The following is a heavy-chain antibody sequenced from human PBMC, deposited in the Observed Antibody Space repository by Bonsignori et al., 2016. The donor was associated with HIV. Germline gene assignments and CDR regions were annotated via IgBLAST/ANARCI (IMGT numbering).Heavy chain of an antibody. CDR1: GGSFSGYY. CDR3: ARPQGTGGLTTFPHDAFDI. V-gene: IGHV4-34*01. Sequence: SETLSLTCAVYGGSFSGYYWSWIRQPPGKGLEWIGEINHSGSTNYNPSLKSRVTISVDTSKKQFSLKLSSVTAADTAVYYCARPQGTGGLTTFPHDAFDIWGQGTMVTVSS. D-gene: IGHD4-17*01. J-gene: IGHJ3*02. CDR2: INHSGST.